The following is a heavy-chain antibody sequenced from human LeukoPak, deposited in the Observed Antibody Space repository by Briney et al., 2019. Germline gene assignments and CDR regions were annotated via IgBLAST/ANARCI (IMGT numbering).Heavy chain of an antibody. D-gene: IGHD2-8*02. CDR1: GRSFSGYY. Sequence: SETLSLTCAVYGRSFSGYYWSWIRQTPGKGLEWIGEINHSGSTTYNPSLKSRVTISVDTSKNQFSLKLSSVTAADTALYYCASVYWSHPAKYYFDYWGQGTLVTVSS. CDR2: INHSGST. CDR3: ASVYWSHPAKYYFDY. V-gene: IGHV4-34*01. J-gene: IGHJ4*02.